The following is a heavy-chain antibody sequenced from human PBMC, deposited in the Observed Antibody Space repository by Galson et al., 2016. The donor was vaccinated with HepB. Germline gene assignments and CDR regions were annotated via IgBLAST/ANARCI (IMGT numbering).Heavy chain of an antibody. CDR1: GFSFGSFS. V-gene: IGHV3-30*18. J-gene: IGHJ5*02. D-gene: IGHD1-1*01. Sequence: SLRLSCAASGFSFGSFSMHWVRQAPGQGLEWVAVTSSDGSNDYYVDSVKGRFAISRDNSKNTLYLEVNSLRGEDTAVYYCGKGGTGIAVPVDLWGQGTLVTVSS. CDR3: GKGGTGIAVPVDL. CDR2: TSSDGSND.